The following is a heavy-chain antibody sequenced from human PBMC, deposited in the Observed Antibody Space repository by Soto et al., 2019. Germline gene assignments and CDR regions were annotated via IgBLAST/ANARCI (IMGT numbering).Heavy chain of an antibody. J-gene: IGHJ5*02. CDR2: IIPIFGTA. CDR3: ARDVGDYGEDWFDP. CDR1: GGTFSSYA. Sequence: ASVKVSCKASGGTFSSYAISWVRQAPGQGLEWMGGIIPIFGTANYAQKFQGRVTITADTSKNQFSLKLYSVTAADTAVYYCARDVGDYGEDWFDPWGQGTLVTVSS. D-gene: IGHD4-17*01. V-gene: IGHV1-69*06.